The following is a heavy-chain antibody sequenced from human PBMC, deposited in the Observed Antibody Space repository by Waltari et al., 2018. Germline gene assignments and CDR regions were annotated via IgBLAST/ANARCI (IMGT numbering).Heavy chain of an antibody. CDR2: ISAYKGKT. J-gene: IGHJ4*02. Sequence: QVQLVQSGAEVKKPGASVKVSCKASGYTFTRYGMSWVPQAPGQGLEWMGWISAYKGKTNHAQKFQDRVTMTTDTSTTTAYMELRNLRSDDTAVYYCARASGWIQLWQPSDYWGQGTLVSVSS. D-gene: IGHD5-18*01. CDR1: GYTFTRYG. CDR3: ARASGWIQLWQPSDY. V-gene: IGHV1-18*01.